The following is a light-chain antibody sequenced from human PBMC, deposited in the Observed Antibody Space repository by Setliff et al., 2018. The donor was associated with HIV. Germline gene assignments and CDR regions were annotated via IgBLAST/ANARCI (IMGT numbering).Light chain of an antibody. J-gene: IGLJ2*01. CDR3: SSYTNTRTVV. Sequence: QSVLAQPASVSGSPGQSITISCTGTSSDIGAYNYVSWYQHHPGKAPKVTIYDVNKRPSGASTRFSGSKSGTSASLTISGLQAEDEGDYYCSSYTNTRTVVFGGGTNVTVL. CDR1: SSDIGAYNY. CDR2: DVN. V-gene: IGLV2-14*03.